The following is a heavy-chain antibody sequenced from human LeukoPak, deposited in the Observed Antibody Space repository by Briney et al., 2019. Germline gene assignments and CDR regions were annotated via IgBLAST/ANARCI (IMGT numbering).Heavy chain of an antibody. Sequence: GGSLRLSCAASGFSFSSHWMDWVRQAPGKGLEWVANRKLDGSETYSGDAVKGRFTISRDNAQNSLYLQMKGLRADDTAIYYCTRSIVDWGQGTLVAVSS. CDR1: GFSFSSHW. D-gene: IGHD3-16*02. CDR2: RKLDGSET. V-gene: IGHV3-7*05. CDR3: TRSIVD. J-gene: IGHJ4*02.